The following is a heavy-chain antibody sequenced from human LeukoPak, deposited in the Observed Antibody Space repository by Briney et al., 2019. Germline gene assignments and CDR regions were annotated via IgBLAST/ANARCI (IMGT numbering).Heavy chain of an antibody. CDR1: GGSISSYY. CDR2: IYYSGST. CDR3: ARHVSADIVVVPAADNWFDP. V-gene: IGHV4-59*08. Sequence: SETLSLTCTVSGGSISSYYWSWIRQPPGKGLEWIGYIYYSGSTNYNPSLKSRVTISVDTSKNQFSLKLSSVTAADTAVYYCARHVSADIVVVPAADNWFDPWGQGTLVTVSS. J-gene: IGHJ5*02. D-gene: IGHD2-2*01.